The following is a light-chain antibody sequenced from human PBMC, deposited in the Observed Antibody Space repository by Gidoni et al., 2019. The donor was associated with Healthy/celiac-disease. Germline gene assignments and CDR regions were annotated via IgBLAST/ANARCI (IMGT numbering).Light chain of an antibody. CDR3: SSYTSSSTRV. Sequence: QSALTQPASVSGSPGQSITISCTGTSSDVGGYNYVSWYQKHPGKAPKLMIYDVSNRPSGVSTRFSGSKSGNTASLTISGLQAEDEADYYCSSYTSSSTRVFGGGTKLTVL. J-gene: IGLJ2*01. CDR2: DVS. V-gene: IGLV2-14*01. CDR1: SSDVGGYNY.